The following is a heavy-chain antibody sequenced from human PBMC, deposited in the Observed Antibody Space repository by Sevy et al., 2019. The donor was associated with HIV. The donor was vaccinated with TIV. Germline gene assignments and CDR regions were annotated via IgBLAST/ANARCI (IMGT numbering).Heavy chain of an antibody. D-gene: IGHD3-16*01. Sequence: GGSLRLSCEASGFTFTRYAFHWVRQAPGKGLEWVAVISKEGTNKYYIDSVKGRFTISRDSSRNTLFLQMERLRAEDTAMYFCARDPHAVPHWGSFDSWGQGTLVTVSS. CDR3: ARDPHAVPHWGSFDS. V-gene: IGHV3-30-3*01. CDR1: GFTFTRYA. J-gene: IGHJ4*02. CDR2: ISKEGTNK.